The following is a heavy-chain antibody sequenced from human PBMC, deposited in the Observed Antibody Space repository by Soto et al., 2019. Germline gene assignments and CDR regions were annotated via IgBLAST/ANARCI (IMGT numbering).Heavy chain of an antibody. CDR2: IKQDGSEK. CDR1: GFTFSSYW. Sequence: EVQLVESGGGLVQPGGSLRLSCAASGFTFSSYWMSWVRQAPGKGLEWVANIKQDGSEKYYVDSVKGRFTISRDNAKNSLYLQMNSLRAEDTAVYYCARRFLDRGALLTDILTGYYKAFDYWGQGTLVTVSS. CDR3: ARRFLDRGALLTDILTGYYKAFDY. V-gene: IGHV3-7*03. D-gene: IGHD3-9*01. J-gene: IGHJ4*02.